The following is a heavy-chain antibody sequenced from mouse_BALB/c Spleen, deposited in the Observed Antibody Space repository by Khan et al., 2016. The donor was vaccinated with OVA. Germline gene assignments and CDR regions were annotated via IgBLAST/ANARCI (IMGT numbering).Heavy chain of an antibody. Sequence: QVQLQQSGAELVRPGTSVKVSCKASGYAFTNYLIEWVKQRSGQGLVWIGVINPGSGGTNYNDKFKGKATLTADKSSITAYMQPSSLTAVDSAVHYCAQRDYAMDYWGQGSSVTVSS. V-gene: IGHV1-54*01. CDR2: INPGSGGT. J-gene: IGHJ4*01. CDR3: AQRDYAMDY. CDR1: GYAFTNYL.